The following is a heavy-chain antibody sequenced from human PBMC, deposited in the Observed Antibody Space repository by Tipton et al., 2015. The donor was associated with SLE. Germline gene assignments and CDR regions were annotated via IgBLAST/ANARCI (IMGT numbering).Heavy chain of an antibody. CDR1: GASINSNF. CDR3: ARDRHYDILTGYSDNAFDI. CDR2: IYSGGST. D-gene: IGHD3-9*01. J-gene: IGHJ3*02. V-gene: IGHV4-4*08. Sequence: TLSLTCTVSGASINSNFWSWIRQSPGKGLEWIGYIYSGGSTKYNPYFESRVTISVDTSKNQFSLKLSSVTAADTAVYYCARDRHYDILTGYSDNAFDIWGQGTMVTVSS.